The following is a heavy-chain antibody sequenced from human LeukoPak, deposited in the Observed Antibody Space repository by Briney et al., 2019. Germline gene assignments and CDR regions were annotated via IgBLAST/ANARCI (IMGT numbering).Heavy chain of an antibody. CDR1: GFTFSSYW. V-gene: IGHV3-74*01. CDR2: INSDGSST. Sequence: GGSLRLSCAASGFTFSSYWMHRVRQAPGKGLVWVSRINSDGSSTNYADSVKGRFTISRDNAKNTLYLQMNSLRAEDTAVYYCASLAVVSTTANFDYWGQGTLVTVSS. D-gene: IGHD5/OR15-5a*01. CDR3: ASLAVVSTTANFDY. J-gene: IGHJ4*02.